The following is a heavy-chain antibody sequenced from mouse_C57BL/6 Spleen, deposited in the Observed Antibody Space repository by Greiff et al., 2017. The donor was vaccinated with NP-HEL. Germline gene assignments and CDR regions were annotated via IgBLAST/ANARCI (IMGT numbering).Heavy chain of an antibody. D-gene: IGHD1-1*01. V-gene: IGHV1-55*01. Sequence: VQLQQSGAELVKPGASVKMSCKASGYTFTSYWITWVKQRPGQGLEWIGDIYPGSGSTNYNEKFKSKATLTVDTSSSTAYMQSSSLTSEDSAVYYCARDTTVATFDYWGQGTTLTVSS. CDR1: GYTFTSYW. CDR2: IYPGSGST. CDR3: ARDTTVATFDY. J-gene: IGHJ2*01.